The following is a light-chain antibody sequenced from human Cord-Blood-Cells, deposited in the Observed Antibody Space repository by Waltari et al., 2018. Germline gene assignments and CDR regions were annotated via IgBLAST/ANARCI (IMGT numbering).Light chain of an antibody. V-gene: IGKV4-1*01. CDR3: QQYYSTPYT. Sequence: DIVLTQSPASLAVSLGERATINCNSSQSVLYSSNNKNYLAWYQQKPGQPPKLLIYWSSTRESGVADRFSGSGSGTDFTLTNSSQQSEDEAVYYCQQYYSTPYTFGQGTTLEIK. CDR2: WSS. J-gene: IGKJ2*01. CDR1: QSVLYSSNNKNY.